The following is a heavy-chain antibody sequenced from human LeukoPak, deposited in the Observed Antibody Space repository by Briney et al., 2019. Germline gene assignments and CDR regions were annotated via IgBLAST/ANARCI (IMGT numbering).Heavy chain of an antibody. V-gene: IGHV3-30*02. CDR3: AGDFDY. CDR2: IPYDGSNK. CDR1: GVTFSTYA. Sequence: GGSLRLSCAASGVTFSTYAMHWVSQARGKGREGVTFIPYDGSNKYYTDTVKGRFTISRDNSKNMLYLQMNSLRAEDTAVYYCAGDFDYWGQGTLVTASS. J-gene: IGHJ4*02.